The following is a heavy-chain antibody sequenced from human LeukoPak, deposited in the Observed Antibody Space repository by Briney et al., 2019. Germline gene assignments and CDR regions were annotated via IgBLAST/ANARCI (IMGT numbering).Heavy chain of an antibody. CDR2: IYSGGIT. CDR3: ARRHSSGSN. Sequence: GGSLKLSCAASGLTVNTNYMTWFRKAPGKGLEWVAVIYSGGITYYADSVKGRFTISRDNSKNTLYLQMNSLRPEDTAIYFCARRHSSGSNWGQGTLVSVSS. V-gene: IGHV3-66*02. CDR1: GLTVNTNY. J-gene: IGHJ4*02. D-gene: IGHD6-19*01.